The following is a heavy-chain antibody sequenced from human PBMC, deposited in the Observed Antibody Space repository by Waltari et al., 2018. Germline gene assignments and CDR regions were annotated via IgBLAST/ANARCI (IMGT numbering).Heavy chain of an antibody. CDR3: AAMTVAVRPYFLH. V-gene: IGHV3-23*01. CDR2: LSGVDKTT. J-gene: IGHJ1*01. CDR1: GFAFNISL. Sequence: EVHLSESGGGVVQPGGSLRLPCAASGFAFNISLMAWVRQIPGKGLEWVSALSGVDKTTYYADSVKGRFSISRDNSKNTLFLQMSSLRDDDTAFYHCAAMTVAVRPYFLHWGQGTRVTVSS. D-gene: IGHD6-6*01.